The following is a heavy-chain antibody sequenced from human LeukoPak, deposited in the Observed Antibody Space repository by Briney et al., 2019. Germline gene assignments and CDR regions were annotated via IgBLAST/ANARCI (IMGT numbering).Heavy chain of an antibody. D-gene: IGHD3-9*01. CDR2: IIPILGIA. Sequence: SVKVSCKASGGTFSSYAISWVRQAPGQGLEWMGRIIPILGIANYAQKFQGRVTITADKSTSTAYMELSSLRSEDTAVYYCAREDYDILTGYYSDYWGQGTLVTVSS. V-gene: IGHV1-69*04. J-gene: IGHJ4*02. CDR3: AREDYDILTGYYSDY. CDR1: GGTFSSYA.